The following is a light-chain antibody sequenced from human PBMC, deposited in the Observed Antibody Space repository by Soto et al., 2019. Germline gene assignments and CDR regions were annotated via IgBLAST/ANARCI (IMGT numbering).Light chain of an antibody. Sequence: EIVLTQSLCTLSLSPGERATLSCRASQSVSSSYLAWYQQKPGQAPRLLIYGASSRATGIPDRFSGSGSGTDFTLTISRLEPEDFAVYYCQQYGSSPLTFGGGTKVEIK. CDR2: GAS. J-gene: IGKJ4*01. CDR1: QSVSSSY. V-gene: IGKV3-20*01. CDR3: QQYGSSPLT.